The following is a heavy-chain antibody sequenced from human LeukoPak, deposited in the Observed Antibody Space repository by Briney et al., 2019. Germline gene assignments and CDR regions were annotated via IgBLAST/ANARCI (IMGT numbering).Heavy chain of an antibody. J-gene: IGHJ4*02. D-gene: IGHD2-8*01. V-gene: IGHV3-48*01. CDR2: ISSSSSTI. CDR3: ARGQRGYIVLMVYASY. Sequence: GGSLRLSCAASGFTFSSYSMNWVRQAPGKGLEWVSYISSSSSTIYYADSVKGRFTISRDNAKNSLYLQMNSLRAEDTAVYYCARGQRGYIVLMVYASYWGQGTLVTVSS. CDR1: GFTFSSYS.